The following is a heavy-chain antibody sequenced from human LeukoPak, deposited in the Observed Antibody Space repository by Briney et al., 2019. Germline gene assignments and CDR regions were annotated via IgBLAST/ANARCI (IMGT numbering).Heavy chain of an antibody. D-gene: IGHD5-24*01. CDR2: IIPIFGTA. V-gene: IGHV1-69*13. Sequence: SVKVSCKASGGTFGSYAISWVRQAPGQGLEWMGGIIPIFGTANYAQKFQGRVTITADESTSTAYMELSSLRSEDTAVYYCARDRRDGYNWLDYWGQGTLVTVSS. CDR3: ARDRRDGYNWLDY. J-gene: IGHJ4*02. CDR1: GGTFGSYA.